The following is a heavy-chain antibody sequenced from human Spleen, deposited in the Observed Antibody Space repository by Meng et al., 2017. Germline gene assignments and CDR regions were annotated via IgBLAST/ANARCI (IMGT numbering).Heavy chain of an antibody. CDR2: INTDGSTT. CDR3: ARDPNHGDPGVRDN. J-gene: IGHJ4*02. V-gene: IGHV3-74*01. CDR1: GFTFSGHW. Sequence: GESLKISCAASGFTFSGHWMHWVRQAPGKGLVWVSRINTDGSTTTYADSVKGRFTISRDNAKNTLYLQMNNLRVEDTAVYYCARDPNHGDPGVRDNWAQGTLVTVSS. D-gene: IGHD4-17*01.